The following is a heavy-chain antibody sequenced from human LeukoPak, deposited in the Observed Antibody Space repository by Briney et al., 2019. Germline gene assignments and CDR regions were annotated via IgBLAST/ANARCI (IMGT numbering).Heavy chain of an antibody. CDR1: GFTFSSYA. CDR3: AKGGKWDVTPFDY. Sequence: PGGSLRLSCAASGFTFSSYAMHWVRQAPGKGLEWVSAISGTGSSTYYADCVKGRFTISRDNSKNTLYLHVNSLRAEDTAVYYCAKGGKWDVTPFDYWGQGTLVTVSS. V-gene: IGHV3-23*01. J-gene: IGHJ4*02. CDR2: ISGTGSST. D-gene: IGHD1-26*01.